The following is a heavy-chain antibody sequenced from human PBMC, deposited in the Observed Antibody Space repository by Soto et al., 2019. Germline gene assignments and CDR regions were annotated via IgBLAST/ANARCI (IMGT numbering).Heavy chain of an antibody. V-gene: IGHV3-23*01. CDR3: AKSLRGYCSGGSCYGSFDY. D-gene: IGHD2-15*01. CDR2: ISGSGGST. Sequence: EVQLLESGGGLVQPGGSLRLSCAASGFTFSSYAMSWVRQAPGKGLEWVSAISGSGGSTYYADSVKGRFTISRDNSKNTLNLQMNSLRAEDTAVYYCAKSLRGYCSGGSCYGSFDYWGQGTLVTVSS. J-gene: IGHJ4*02. CDR1: GFTFSSYA.